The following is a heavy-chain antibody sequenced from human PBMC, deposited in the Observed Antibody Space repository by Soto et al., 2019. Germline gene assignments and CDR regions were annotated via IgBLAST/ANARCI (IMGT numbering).Heavy chain of an antibody. V-gene: IGHV1-69*13. D-gene: IGHD6-6*01. Sequence: VASVKVSCKASGGTFSSYAISWVRQAPGQGLEWMGGIIPIFGTANYAQKFQGRVTITADESTSTAYMELSSLRSEDTAVYYCAREDRGAQLAGEGGYYYYGMDVWGQGTTVTVSS. CDR2: IIPIFGTA. J-gene: IGHJ6*02. CDR1: GGTFSSYA. CDR3: AREDRGAQLAGEGGYYYYGMDV.